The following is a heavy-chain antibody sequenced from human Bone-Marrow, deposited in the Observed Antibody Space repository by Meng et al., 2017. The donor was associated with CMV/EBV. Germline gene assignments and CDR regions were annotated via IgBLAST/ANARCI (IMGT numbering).Heavy chain of an antibody. D-gene: IGHD3-10*01. Sequence: ASGFTFSSYAMSWVRQAPGKGLEWVSAISGSGGSTYYADSVKGRFTISRDNSKNTLYLQMTSLRAEDTAVYRCARDPHYYGSGRGDYWGQGTLVTVSS. CDR2: ISGSGGST. CDR1: GFTFSSYA. V-gene: IGHV3-23*01. CDR3: ARDPHYYGSGRGDY. J-gene: IGHJ4*02.